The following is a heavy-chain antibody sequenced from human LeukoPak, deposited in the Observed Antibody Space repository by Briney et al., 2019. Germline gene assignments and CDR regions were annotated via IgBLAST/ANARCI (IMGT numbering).Heavy chain of an antibody. V-gene: IGHV3-48*03. CDR3: ARSRRDNYYYYYGMDV. CDR2: ISSSDTTI. CDR1: GFTFSSYE. J-gene: IGHJ6*02. D-gene: IGHD5-24*01. Sequence: PGGSLRLSCAASGFTFSSYEMTWGRQAPGKGLEWVSNISSSDTTIHYADSVKGRFTISRDKARNSLYLQMNSLRAEDTAVYYCARSRRDNYYYYYGMDVWGQGTTVTVSS.